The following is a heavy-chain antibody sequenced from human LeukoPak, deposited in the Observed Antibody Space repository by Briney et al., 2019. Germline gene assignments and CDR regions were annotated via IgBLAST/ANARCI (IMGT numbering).Heavy chain of an antibody. Sequence: SETLSLTCAIYGGSFSDYSWSWIRQPPGKGLEWIGEINHSGSTNYNPSLKSRVTISVDTSKNQFSLKLSSVTAADTAVYYCAGGEVVTATYWGQGTLVTVSS. CDR3: AGGEVVTATY. CDR2: INHSGST. CDR1: GGSFSDYS. V-gene: IGHV4-34*01. J-gene: IGHJ4*02. D-gene: IGHD2-21*02.